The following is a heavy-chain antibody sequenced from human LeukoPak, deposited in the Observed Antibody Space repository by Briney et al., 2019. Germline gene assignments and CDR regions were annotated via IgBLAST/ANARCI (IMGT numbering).Heavy chain of an antibody. CDR1: GYTFTGYY. J-gene: IGHJ6*03. CDR2: INPNSGGT. D-gene: IGHD3-10*01. V-gene: IGHV1-2*02. Sequence: GASVKVSCKASGYTFTGYYMHWVRQAPGQGLEWMGWINPNSGGTNYAQKFQGRVTMTRDTSISTAYMELSRLRSDDTAVYYCAIPYGSGSFYYMDVWGKGTTVTVSS. CDR3: AIPYGSGSFYYMDV.